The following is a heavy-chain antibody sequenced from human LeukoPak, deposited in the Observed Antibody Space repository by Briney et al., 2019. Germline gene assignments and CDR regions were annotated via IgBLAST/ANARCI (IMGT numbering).Heavy chain of an antibody. Sequence: GGSLRLSCEASGFTFSSYWMSWVRQAPGKGLEWVANIKRDGSDKYYVDSLKGRFTVSRDNAKNSLYLQINSLRVGDTAVYFCARVGAATFYWYYMDVWGKGTTVTVSS. CDR3: ARVGAATFYWYYMDV. V-gene: IGHV3-7*01. D-gene: IGHD2-15*01. J-gene: IGHJ6*03. CDR1: GFTFSSYW. CDR2: IKRDGSDK.